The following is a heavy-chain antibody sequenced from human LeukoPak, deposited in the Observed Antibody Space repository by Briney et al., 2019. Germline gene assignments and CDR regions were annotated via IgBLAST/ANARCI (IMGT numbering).Heavy chain of an antibody. Sequence: SETLSLTCTVSGGSISSSSYYWGWIRQPPGKGLEWIGSIYYSGSTYYNPSLKSRVTISVDTSKNQFSLELSSVTAADTAVYYCARDSGDYDFWSGYRNNWFDPWGQGTLVTVSS. CDR3: ARDSGDYDFWSGYRNNWFDP. J-gene: IGHJ5*02. V-gene: IGHV4-39*07. CDR1: GGSISSSSYY. D-gene: IGHD3-3*01. CDR2: IYYSGST.